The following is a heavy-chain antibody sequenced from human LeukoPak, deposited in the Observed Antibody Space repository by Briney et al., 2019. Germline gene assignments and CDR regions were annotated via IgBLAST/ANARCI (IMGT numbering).Heavy chain of an antibody. CDR3: AKDPVSMVRGVLFDY. V-gene: IGHV3-53*04. CDR1: GFTVSTNC. Sequence: GGSLRLSCAASGFTVSTNCMTWVRQAPGKGLEWVSTIYSGGTTYYADSVMGRFTISRHNSRNTLYLQMNSLRAEDTAVYYCAKDPVSMVRGVLFDYWGQGTLVTVSS. J-gene: IGHJ4*02. CDR2: IYSGGTT. D-gene: IGHD3-10*01.